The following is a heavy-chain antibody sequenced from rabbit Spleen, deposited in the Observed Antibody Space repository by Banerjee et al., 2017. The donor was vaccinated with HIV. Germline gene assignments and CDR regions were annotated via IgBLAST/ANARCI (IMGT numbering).Heavy chain of an antibody. CDR2: IDTGSSGFT. CDR1: GVSFSSSSY. V-gene: IGHV1S40*01. J-gene: IGHJ6*01. Sequence: QSLEESVGDLVKPGASLTLTCTASGVSFSSSSYMCWVRQAPGKGLEWIACIDTGSSGFTYFATWAKGRFTCSKTSSTTVTLQMTRLTAADTATYFCARDTSSSFSSYGMDLWGQGTLVTVS. D-gene: IGHD1-1*01. CDR3: ARDTSSSFSSYGMDL.